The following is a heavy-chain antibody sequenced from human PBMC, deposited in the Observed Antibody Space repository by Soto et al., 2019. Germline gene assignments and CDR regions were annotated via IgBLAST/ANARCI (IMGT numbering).Heavy chain of an antibody. CDR1: GDSVSSNSAA. Sequence: NPSETLSLTCAISGDSVSSNSAAWNWIRQSPSRGLEWLGRTYYRSKWYNDYAVSVKSRITINPDTSKNQFSLQLNSVTPEDTAVYYCARGDSNYVEGYNWFDPWGQGTLVTVSS. CDR3: ARGDSNYVEGYNWFDP. CDR2: TYYRSKWYN. V-gene: IGHV6-1*01. J-gene: IGHJ5*02. D-gene: IGHD4-4*01.